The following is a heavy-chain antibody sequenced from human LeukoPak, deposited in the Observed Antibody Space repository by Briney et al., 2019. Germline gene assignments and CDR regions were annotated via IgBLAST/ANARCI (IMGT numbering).Heavy chain of an antibody. CDR2: ITYSGT. CDR3: AKGGWFDN. D-gene: IGHD6-19*01. Sequence: TGGSLRLSCAASGFTFSNYAMNWVRQAPGKGLEWVSSITYSGTYYADSVKGRFTISRDNSRNTLFVQMNSLRVEDTAVYYCAKGGWFDNWGQGTLVTVSS. V-gene: IGHV3-23*01. J-gene: IGHJ4*02. CDR1: GFTFSNYA.